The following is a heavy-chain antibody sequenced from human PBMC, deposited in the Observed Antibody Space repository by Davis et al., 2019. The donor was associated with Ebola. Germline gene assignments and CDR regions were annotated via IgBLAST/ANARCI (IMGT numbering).Heavy chain of an antibody. D-gene: IGHD3-3*01. J-gene: IGHJ4*02. CDR2: ASGSGETT. Sequence: SCKASGVPFSKYAMSWVRQVPGKGLEWVSGASGSGETTYYAHSVKGRFTISRDNAKNSLYLQMNSLRAEDTAVYYCARDNYDFWSGYIDYWGQGTLVTVSS. CDR1: GVPFSKYA. V-gene: IGHV3-23*01. CDR3: ARDNYDFWSGYIDY.